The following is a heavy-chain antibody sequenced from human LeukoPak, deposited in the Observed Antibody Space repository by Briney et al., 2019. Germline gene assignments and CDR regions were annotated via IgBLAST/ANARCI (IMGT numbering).Heavy chain of an antibody. D-gene: IGHD3-22*01. CDR1: GFTVSSNY. CDR2: IYSGGST. V-gene: IGHV3-66*02. J-gene: IGHJ4*02. Sequence: PGGSLRLSCAASGFTVSSNYMSWVRQAPEKGLEWVSVIYSGGSTYYADSVKGRFTISRDNSKNTLYLQMNSLRAEDTAVYYCARGGGDEYYYDSSGYPLDYCGQGTLVTVSS. CDR3: ARGGGDEYYYDSSGYPLDY.